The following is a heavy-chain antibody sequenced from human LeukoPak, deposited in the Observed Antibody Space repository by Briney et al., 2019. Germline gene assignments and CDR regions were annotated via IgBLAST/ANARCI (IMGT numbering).Heavy chain of an antibody. Sequence: GGSLRLSCAASGFTFSSYAMSWVRQAPGKGLEWVSAISGSGGSTYHADSVKGRFTISRDNSENTLYLQMNSLRAEDTAVYYCAKSSGELFSWFDPWGQGTLVTVSS. CDR2: ISGSGGST. CDR1: GFTFSSYA. D-gene: IGHD3-10*01. CDR3: AKSSGELFSWFDP. J-gene: IGHJ5*02. V-gene: IGHV3-23*01.